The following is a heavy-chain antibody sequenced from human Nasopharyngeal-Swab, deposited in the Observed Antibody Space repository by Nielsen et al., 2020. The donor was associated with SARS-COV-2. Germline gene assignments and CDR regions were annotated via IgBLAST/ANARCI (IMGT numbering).Heavy chain of an antibody. J-gene: IGHJ5*02. CDR2: ISYGGNT. CDR1: GGSISDTNYY. V-gene: IGHV4-39*07. CDR3: ARAPHYTSGWYQFDT. Sequence: SETLSLTCIVSGGSISDTNYYWTWIRQPPGEGLDWIGSISYGGNTFYNPSLESRLTISVDTSKNQISLQLTSMTAADTAIYFCARAPHYTSGWYQFDTWGQGTLVSVSS. D-gene: IGHD6-19*01.